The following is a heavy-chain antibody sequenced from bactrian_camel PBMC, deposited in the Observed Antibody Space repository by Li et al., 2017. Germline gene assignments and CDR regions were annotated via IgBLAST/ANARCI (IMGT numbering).Heavy chain of an antibody. J-gene: IGHJ6*01. CDR1: GFANRC. CDR2: LNPAGIA. V-gene: IGHV3S55*01. D-gene: IGHD2*01. Sequence: VQLVESGGGSVQAGGSLTLSCVVSGFANRCLGWFRQAPGKEREPVARLNPAGIASYSDSVKGRFTISKDYAKKTPYLQMNSLKPEDTAMYYCAAARSGGYCYQPDFAYWGQGTQVTVS. CDR3: AAARSGGYCYQPDFAY.